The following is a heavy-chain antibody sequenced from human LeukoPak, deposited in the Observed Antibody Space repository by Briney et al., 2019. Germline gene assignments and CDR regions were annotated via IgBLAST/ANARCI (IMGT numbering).Heavy chain of an antibody. J-gene: IGHJ1*01. D-gene: IGHD4-11*01. CDR2: ISGYNGYT. Sequence: AASVKVSCKASGYTFTNYGVSWVRQAPGQGLEWMGWISGYNGYTNYAQKFQFRVTMTTDTSTSTAYMELRSLTSDDTAMYYCARDKAVTTELTQYFHHWGQGTLVTVSS. CDR3: ARDKAVTTELTQYFHH. V-gene: IGHV1-18*01. CDR1: GYTFTNYG.